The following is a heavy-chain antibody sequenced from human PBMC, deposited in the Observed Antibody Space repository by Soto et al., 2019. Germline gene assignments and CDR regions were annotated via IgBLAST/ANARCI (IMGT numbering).Heavy chain of an antibody. J-gene: IGHJ6*03. Sequence: ESGGGVVQPGWSLRLSCAASGFIFNTYGMHWVRQAPGKGLEWVALISYDGSNIYSADSVKGRFTISRDNSKNTLYLQMNSLGAEDSAVYYCAKAWGNFDMYFYYYMDVWGKGTTVTVSS. D-gene: IGHD4-4*01. V-gene: IGHV3-30*18. CDR3: AKAWGNFDMYFYYYMDV. CDR2: ISYDGSNI. CDR1: GFIFNTYG.